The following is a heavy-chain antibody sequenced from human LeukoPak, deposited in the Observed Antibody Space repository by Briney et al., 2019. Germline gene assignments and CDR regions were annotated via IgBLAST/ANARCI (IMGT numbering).Heavy chain of an antibody. CDR2: IYYSGST. CDR3: ASGRASGWYHDAFDI. D-gene: IGHD6-19*01. V-gene: IGHV4-59*01. J-gene: IGHJ3*02. CDR1: GGSISSYD. Sequence: SETLSLTCTVSGGSISSYDWNWIRQPPGKGLEWIGYIYYSGSTNYNPSLKSRVTISVDTSKNQFSLKLSSVTAADTAVYYCASGRASGWYHDAFDIWGQGTMVTVSS.